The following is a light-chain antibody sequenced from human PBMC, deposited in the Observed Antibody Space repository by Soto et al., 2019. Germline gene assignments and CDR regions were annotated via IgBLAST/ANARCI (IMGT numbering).Light chain of an antibody. CDR3: QQYNNWPPIT. CDR2: DAS. J-gene: IGKJ1*01. CDR1: QSISSW. V-gene: IGKV1-5*01. Sequence: DIQMTQSPSTLSASVGDRVTITCLASQSISSWLAWYQQKPGKAPKLLIYDASSLESGVPSRFSGSGSGTEFTLTISSLQSEDFAVYYCQQYNNWPPITFGQGTKVDI.